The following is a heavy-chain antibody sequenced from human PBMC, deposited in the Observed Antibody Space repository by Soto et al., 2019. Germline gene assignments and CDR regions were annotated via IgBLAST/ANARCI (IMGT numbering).Heavy chain of an antibody. CDR2: ISYDGSNK. CDR3: ARAVSAMAYYYYGMDV. Sequence: QVQLVESGGGVVQPGRSLRLSCAASGFTFSSYAMHWVRQAPGKGLEWVAVISYDGSNKYYADSVKGRFTISRDNSKNTLYLKMNSLRAEDTAVYYCARAVSAMAYYYYGMDVWGQGTTVTVSS. J-gene: IGHJ6*02. D-gene: IGHD5-18*01. CDR1: GFTFSSYA. V-gene: IGHV3-30-3*01.